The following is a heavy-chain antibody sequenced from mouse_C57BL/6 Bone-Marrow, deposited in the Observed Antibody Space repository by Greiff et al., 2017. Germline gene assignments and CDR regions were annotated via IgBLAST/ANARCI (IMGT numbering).Heavy chain of an antibody. CDR2: IDPENGDT. CDR1: GFNINDDY. J-gene: IGHJ4*01. V-gene: IGHV14-4*01. Sequence: VQLQQSGAELVRPGASVQLSCTASGFNINDDYMHWVKQRPEQGLEWIGWIDPENGDTEYASKFPGKATITADTSSKTAYLQLSSLTSEDTAVYYCTSRVATGFDSMDYWGQGTSVTVSS. D-gene: IGHD1-3*01. CDR3: TSRVATGFDSMDY.